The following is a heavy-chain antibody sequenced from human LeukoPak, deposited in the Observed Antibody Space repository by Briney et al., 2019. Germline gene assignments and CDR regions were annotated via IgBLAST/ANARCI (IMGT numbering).Heavy chain of an antibody. CDR1: GGSISSYY. CDR3: ARDRTIFGVAPNWFDP. V-gene: IGHV4-4*07. D-gene: IGHD3-3*01. J-gene: IGHJ5*02. Sequence: ASETLSLTCTVSGGSISSYYWSWIRQPAGKGLEWIGRIYTSGSTNYNPSLKSRVTMSVDTSKNQFSLKLSSVTAADTAVYYCARDRTIFGVAPNWFDPWGQGTLVTVSS. CDR2: IYTSGST.